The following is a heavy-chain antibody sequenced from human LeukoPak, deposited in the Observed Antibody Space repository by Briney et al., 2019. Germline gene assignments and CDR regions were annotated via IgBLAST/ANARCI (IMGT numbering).Heavy chain of an antibody. CDR2: INGDGRST. CDR3: AREDILTGYYFDY. D-gene: IGHD3-9*01. CDR1: GFTFSSYW. Sequence: VGSPRLSCAASGFTFSSYWMHWVRQAPGKGLVWVSRINGDGRSTSYADSVKGRFTLSRDNAKNTLYLQMNSLSAEDTAVYYCAREDILTGYYFDYWGQGTLVTVSS. V-gene: IGHV3-74*01. J-gene: IGHJ4*02.